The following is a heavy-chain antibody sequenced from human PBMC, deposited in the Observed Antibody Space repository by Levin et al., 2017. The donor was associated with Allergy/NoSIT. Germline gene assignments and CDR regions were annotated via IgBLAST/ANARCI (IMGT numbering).Heavy chain of an antibody. CDR3: ASAWRDIVVVVAAKSSAFDI. CDR1: GGSISSGGYY. V-gene: IGHV4-31*03. CDR2: IYYSGST. J-gene: IGHJ3*02. Sequence: PSETLSLTCTVSGGSISSGGYYWSWIRQHPGKGLEWIGYIYYSGSTYYNPSLKSRVTISVDTSKNQFSLKLSSVTAADTAVYYCASAWRDIVVVVAAKSSAFDIWGQGTMVTVSS. D-gene: IGHD2-15*01.